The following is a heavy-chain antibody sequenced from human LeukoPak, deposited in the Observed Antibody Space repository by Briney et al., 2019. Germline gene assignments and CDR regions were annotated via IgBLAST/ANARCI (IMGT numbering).Heavy chain of an antibody. Sequence: ASVTVSCKASGYTFTSYDINWVRQATGQGLEWMGWMNPNSGNTGYAQKFQGRVTMTRNTSISTAYMELSSLRSEDTAVYYCARGGEELVLSTGPNWFDPWGQGTLVTVSS. J-gene: IGHJ5*02. CDR2: MNPNSGNT. D-gene: IGHD6-6*01. V-gene: IGHV1-8*01. CDR1: GYTFTSYD. CDR3: ARGGEELVLSTGPNWFDP.